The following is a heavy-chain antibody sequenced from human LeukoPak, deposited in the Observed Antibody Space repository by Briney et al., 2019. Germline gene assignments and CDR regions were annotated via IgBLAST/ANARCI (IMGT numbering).Heavy chain of an antibody. J-gene: IGHJ4*02. CDR2: ISGSGGST. CDR3: AKTGQLVGAFDY. Sequence: GSLRLSCAASGFTFSSHAMSWVRQAPGKGLEWVSAISGSGGSTYYADSVKGRFTISRDNSKNTLYLQMNSLRAEDTAVYYCAKTGQLVGAFDYWGQGTLVTVSS. CDR1: GFTFSSHA. V-gene: IGHV3-23*01. D-gene: IGHD6-6*01.